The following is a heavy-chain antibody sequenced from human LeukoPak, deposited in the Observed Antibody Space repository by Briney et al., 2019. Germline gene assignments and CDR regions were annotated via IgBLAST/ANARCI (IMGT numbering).Heavy chain of an antibody. CDR2: IKEDSSDK. CDR1: GFTFNKWW. CDR3: ARESGRFRFDS. V-gene: IGHV3-7*01. Sequence: GGSLRLSCAASGFTFNKWWMNWVRQAPGKGLEWVANIKEDSSDKNYVDSMKGRFTISRDNAKNSPYLQMNSLTAEDTAVYYCARESGRFRFDSWGQGTLVTVSS. J-gene: IGHJ5*01. D-gene: IGHD3-3*01.